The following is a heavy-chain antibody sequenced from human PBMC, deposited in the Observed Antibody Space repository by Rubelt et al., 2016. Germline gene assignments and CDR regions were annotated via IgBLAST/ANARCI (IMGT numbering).Heavy chain of an antibody. Sequence: ATAYAASVKGRFTISRDDSKNTAYLQMNSLKTEDTAVYYCTTGVPVRYSSGWPQADVWGQGTTVTVSS. V-gene: IGHV3-73*01. CDR2: AT. D-gene: IGHD6-19*01. CDR3: TTGVPVRYSSGWPQADV. J-gene: IGHJ6*02.